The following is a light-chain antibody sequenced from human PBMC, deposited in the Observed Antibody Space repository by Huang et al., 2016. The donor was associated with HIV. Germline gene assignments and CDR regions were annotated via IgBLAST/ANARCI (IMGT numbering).Light chain of an antibody. CDR3: QQYDNFLLT. J-gene: IGKJ3*01. CDR1: QDISNY. Sequence: DIQMTQSPSSLSASVGDRVTITCQASQDISNYLNWYQQKPGKAPKLLSHDASNLETGVPSRFIGSGSGTDFTFTISSLQPEDIATYYCQQYDNFLLTFGPGTKVDIK. CDR2: DAS. V-gene: IGKV1-33*01.